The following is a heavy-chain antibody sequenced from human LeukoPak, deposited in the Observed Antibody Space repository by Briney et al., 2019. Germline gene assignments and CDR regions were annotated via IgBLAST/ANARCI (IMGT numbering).Heavy chain of an antibody. J-gene: IGHJ4*02. V-gene: IGHV3-30-3*01. CDR3: AREFTVANQPRFDY. CDR1: GFTSSVYA. CDR2: ISYDGSNK. Sequence: PGRSLRLSCAASGFTSSVYAMHWVRQAPGKGLEWVAVISYDGSNKYYADSVRGQFTISRDNSKNTLYLQMNSLRAEDTAVYYCAREFTVANQPRFDYWGQGTLVTVSS. D-gene: IGHD5-12*01.